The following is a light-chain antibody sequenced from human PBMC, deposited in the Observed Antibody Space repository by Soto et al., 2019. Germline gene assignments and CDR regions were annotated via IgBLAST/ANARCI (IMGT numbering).Light chain of an antibody. CDR3: QQRSSWPRT. V-gene: IGKV3-11*01. J-gene: IGKJ1*01. Sequence: EIVFTQSPATLSLSPVERATLSCRASQSVSSFLAWYQQKPGQAPRLLIYDASNRATGIPARFSGSGSGTDFTLTISSLEPEDFALYYCQQRSSWPRTFGQGTKVDIK. CDR1: QSVSSF. CDR2: DAS.